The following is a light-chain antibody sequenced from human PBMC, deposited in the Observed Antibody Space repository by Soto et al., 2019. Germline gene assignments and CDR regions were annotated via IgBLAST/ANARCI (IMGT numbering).Light chain of an antibody. J-gene: IGKJ4*01. V-gene: IGKV3-15*01. Sequence: EIVMTQSPATLSMFPGERATLSCRASQSVSSDLGWYQQKPGQAPRLLIHGAFIRAAGVPARFSGSGSGTEFTLTISSXQSEDSAVYYCQQYNDWPLTFGGGTKVDIK. CDR2: GAF. CDR1: QSVSSD. CDR3: QQYNDWPLT.